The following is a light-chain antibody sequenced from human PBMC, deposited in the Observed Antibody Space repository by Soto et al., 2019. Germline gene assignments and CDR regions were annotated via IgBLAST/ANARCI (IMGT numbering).Light chain of an antibody. V-gene: IGKV1-9*01. Sequence: DIQMTQSPSTLSASVGARVPITCRASQDISTYLAWYQQKPGEAPKLLISDGSTLQSGVPSRFSASGSGIEFTLTITSLQPEDFATFYCQQFYTYLLTFGGGTKVDI. J-gene: IGKJ4*01. CDR3: QQFYTYLLT. CDR2: DGS. CDR1: QDISTY.